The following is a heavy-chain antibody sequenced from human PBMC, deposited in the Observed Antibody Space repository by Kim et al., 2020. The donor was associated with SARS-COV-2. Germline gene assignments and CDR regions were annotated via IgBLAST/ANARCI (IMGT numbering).Heavy chain of an antibody. D-gene: IGHD5-12*01. Sequence: SGKGRFTISRDNSKNTLYLQMNSLRAEDTAVYYCARDGGEYSGYDMYFDYWGQGTLVTVSS. J-gene: IGHJ4*02. V-gene: IGHV3-30*01. CDR3: ARDGGEYSGYDMYFDY.